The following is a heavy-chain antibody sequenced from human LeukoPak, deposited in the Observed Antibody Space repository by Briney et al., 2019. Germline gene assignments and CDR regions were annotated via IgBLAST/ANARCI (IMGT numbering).Heavy chain of an antibody. CDR3: AGGLGRFDY. Sequence: PSETLSLTCTVSGGSITSGNYFWSWIRQPARKGLEWIGRIHTSGSTNYNSSLKSRVTLSVDTPKNQFSLNLNSVTAADTAVYYCAGGLGRFDYWGQGTLVTVSS. V-gene: IGHV4-61*02. CDR2: IHTSGST. J-gene: IGHJ4*02. D-gene: IGHD3-10*01. CDR1: GGSITSGNYF.